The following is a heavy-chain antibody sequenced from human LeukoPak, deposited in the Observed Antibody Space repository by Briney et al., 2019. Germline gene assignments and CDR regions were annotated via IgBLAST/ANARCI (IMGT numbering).Heavy chain of an antibody. CDR3: ARDRLGPSFSVSHFDL. CDR1: GFTFVDYG. V-gene: IGHV3-20*04. J-gene: IGHJ4*02. Sequence: GVSLRRSCATSGFTFVDYGLSWVRRAPGKGLEWLCAINYNGAIPDYADSVKGRFTISRDNAKNSLYLRMDSLRAEDTALYYCARDRLGPSFSVSHFDLWGQGTLVTVSS. D-gene: IGHD3-3*02. CDR2: INYNGAIP.